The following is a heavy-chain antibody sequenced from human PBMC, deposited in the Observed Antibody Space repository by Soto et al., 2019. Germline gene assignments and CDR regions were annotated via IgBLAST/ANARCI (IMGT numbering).Heavy chain of an antibody. CDR2: ISAYNGNT. CDR1: GYTFTSYA. D-gene: IGHD6-19*01. Sequence: ASVKVSCKASGYTFTSYAMHWLRQAPGQGLEWMGWISAYNGNTNYAQKLQGRVTMTTDTSTSTAYMELRSLRSDDTAVYYCARDRITYRSGWLGFDPWGQGTLVTVSS. CDR3: ARDRITYRSGWLGFDP. J-gene: IGHJ5*02. V-gene: IGHV1-18*01.